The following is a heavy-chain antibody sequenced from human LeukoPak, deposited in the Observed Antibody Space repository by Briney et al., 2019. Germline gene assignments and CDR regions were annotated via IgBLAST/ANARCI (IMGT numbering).Heavy chain of an antibody. CDR2: ISSSSSYI. CDR3: AKALDPSPLFDP. CDR1: GFTFSSYS. Sequence: GGSLRLSCAASGFTFSSYSMNWVRQAPGKGLEWVSSISSSSSYIYYADSVKGRFTISRDNAKNSLYLQMNSLRAEDTAVYYCAKALDPSPLFDPWGQGTLVTVSS. V-gene: IGHV3-21*01. J-gene: IGHJ5*02.